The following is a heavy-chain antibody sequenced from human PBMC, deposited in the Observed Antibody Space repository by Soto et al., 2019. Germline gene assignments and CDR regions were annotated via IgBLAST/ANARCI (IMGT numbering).Heavy chain of an antibody. CDR2: IWYDGSNK. V-gene: IGHV3-33*01. J-gene: IGHJ4*02. CDR3: ASNDYGGKDPYGGPGY. D-gene: IGHD4-17*01. CDR1: GFTFSSYG. Sequence: GGSLRLSCAASGFTFSSYGMHWVRQAPGKGLEWVAVIWYDGSNKYYADSVKGRFTISRDNSKNTLYLQMNSLRAEDTAVYYCASNDYGGKDPYGGPGYWGQGTLVTVSS.